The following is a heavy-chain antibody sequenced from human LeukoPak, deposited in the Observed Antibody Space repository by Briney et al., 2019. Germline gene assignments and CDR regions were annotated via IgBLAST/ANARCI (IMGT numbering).Heavy chain of an antibody. V-gene: IGHV4-59*01. J-gene: IGHJ4*02. CDR2: IHSSGST. D-gene: IGHD6-19*01. Sequence: SETLSLTCTVFGGSINNYYWSWIRQPPGKGLEWIAYIHSSGSTNYNPSLKSRVTISVNTSKNQFSLKLSSVTAADTAVYYCARDPGGYSSGWYFDYWGQGTLVTVSS. CDR1: GGSINNYY. CDR3: ARDPGGYSSGWYFDY.